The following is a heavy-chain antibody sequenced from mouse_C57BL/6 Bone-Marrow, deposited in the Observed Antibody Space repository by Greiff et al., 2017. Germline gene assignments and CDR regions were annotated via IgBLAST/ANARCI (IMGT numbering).Heavy chain of an antibody. CDR2: INPNNGGT. J-gene: IGHJ2*01. CDR1: GYTFTDYY. Sequence: VQLQQSGPELVKPGASVKISCKASGYTFTDYYMNWVKQSHGKSLEWIGDINPNNGGTSYNQKFKDKATLTVDQSSSTAYMELRSLTSEDSAVYYCARRFYFDYWGQGTTLTVSS. V-gene: IGHV1-26*01. CDR3: ARRFYFDY.